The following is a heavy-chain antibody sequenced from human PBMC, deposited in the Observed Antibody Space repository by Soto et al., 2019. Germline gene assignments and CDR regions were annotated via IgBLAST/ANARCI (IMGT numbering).Heavy chain of an antibody. CDR2: IYPSVSS. Sequence: SETLSLTCNVSGFAISRGYYWSWVRQPPGKGLEWIGSIYPSVSSYHNPSLESRLTLSIDTSKNQFTLKLASVTVADTALYYCAREKVGTTFFDNWGQGTQVTVSS. D-gene: IGHD1-1*01. J-gene: IGHJ4*02. CDR1: GFAISRGYY. V-gene: IGHV4-38-2*02. CDR3: AREKVGTTFFDN.